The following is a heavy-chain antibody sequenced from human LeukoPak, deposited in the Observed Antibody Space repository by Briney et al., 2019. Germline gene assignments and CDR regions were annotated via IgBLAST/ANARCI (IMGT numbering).Heavy chain of an antibody. D-gene: IGHD6-19*01. Sequence: PGGSLRLSCAASGFTFSSYEMNWVRQAPGKGLEWVSYISSSGSTIYYADSVKGRFTISRDNAKNSLYLQMNSLRAEDTALYYCARAAVAGFDYWGQGTLVTVSS. CDR3: ARAAVAGFDY. J-gene: IGHJ4*02. CDR1: GFTFSSYE. V-gene: IGHV3-48*03. CDR2: ISSSGSTI.